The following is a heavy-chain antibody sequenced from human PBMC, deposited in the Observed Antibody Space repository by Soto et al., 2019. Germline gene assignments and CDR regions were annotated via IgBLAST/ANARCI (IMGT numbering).Heavy chain of an antibody. CDR2: ISHDGSNK. Sequence: QVQLVESGGGVVQPGRSLRLSCAASGFTFSSYAMHWVRQAPGKGLEWVAVISHDGSNKYYADSVKGRFTISRDNSKNTLYLQMNSLRAEDTAVYYCARDRGSMWLSDYWGQGTLVTVSS. CDR3: ARDRGSMWLSDY. CDR1: GFTFSSYA. D-gene: IGHD6-19*01. J-gene: IGHJ4*02. V-gene: IGHV3-30-3*01.